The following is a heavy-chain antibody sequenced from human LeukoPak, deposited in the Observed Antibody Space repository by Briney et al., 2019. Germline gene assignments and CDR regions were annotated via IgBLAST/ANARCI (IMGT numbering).Heavy chain of an antibody. V-gene: IGHV3-11*03. J-gene: IGHJ4*02. CDR1: GFTFSDYY. CDR2: ITSSSSYT. D-gene: IGHD5-18*01. CDR3: ARQIRGYSGYFDY. Sequence: GGSLRLSCAASGFTFSDYYMSWIRQPPGQGLEWVSYITSSSSYTNYADSVKGQFTISRDNAKNSFYLQMNSLRAEDTAMYYCARQIRGYSGYFDYWGQGSLVTVSS.